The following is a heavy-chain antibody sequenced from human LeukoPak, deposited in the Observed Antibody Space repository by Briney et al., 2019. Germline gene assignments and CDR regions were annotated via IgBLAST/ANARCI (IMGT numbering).Heavy chain of an antibody. D-gene: IGHD2-8*01. V-gene: IGHV3-21*01. CDR2: ISSSSSYI. Sequence: GSLRLSCAASGFTFSSYSMNGVRQAPGKGLEWVSSISSSSSYIYYADSVKGRFTISRDNAKNSLYLQMNSLRAEDTAVYYCARDLMVYAAFDYWGHVTLVTVSS. J-gene: IGHJ4*01. CDR1: GFTFSSYS. CDR3: ARDLMVYAAFDY.